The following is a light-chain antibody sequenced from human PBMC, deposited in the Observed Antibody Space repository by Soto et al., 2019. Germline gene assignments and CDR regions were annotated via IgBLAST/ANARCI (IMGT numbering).Light chain of an antibody. CDR1: SSDVGGHNS. CDR3: SSYAGTDYYV. J-gene: IGLJ1*01. CDR2: EVS. Sequence: QSALTQPPSASGSPGQSVTISCTGTSSDVGGHNSVSWYQHHPGKAPKLVIYEVSKRPSGVPDRYSGSKSANTASLTVSGLQADDEADYYCSSYAGTDYYVFGTGTKLTVL. V-gene: IGLV2-8*01.